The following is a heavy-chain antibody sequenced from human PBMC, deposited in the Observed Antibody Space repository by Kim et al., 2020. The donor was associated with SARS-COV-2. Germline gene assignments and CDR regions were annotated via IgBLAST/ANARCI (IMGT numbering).Heavy chain of an antibody. CDR2: IYYSGST. CDR1: GGSISSSSYY. D-gene: IGHD3-22*01. Sequence: SETLSLTCTVSGGSISSSSYYWGWIRQPPGKGLEWIGSIYYSGSTYYNPSLKSRVTISVDTSKNQFSLKLSSVTAADTAVYYCASQPFYDPPYPPDYWGQGTLVTVSS. V-gene: IGHV4-39*07. CDR3: ASQPFYDPPYPPDY. J-gene: IGHJ4*02.